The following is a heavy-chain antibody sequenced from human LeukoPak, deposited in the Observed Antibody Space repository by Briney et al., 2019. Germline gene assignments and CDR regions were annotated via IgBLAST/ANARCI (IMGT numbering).Heavy chain of an antibody. J-gene: IGHJ4*02. D-gene: IGHD5-18*01. V-gene: IGHV1-69*05. CDR2: IIPIFGTA. CDR1: VGTFSSYA. CDR3: ARDRGYSYGYLDY. Sequence: SVTVSCQASVGTFSSYAISWVRQAPGQGLEWMGGIIPIFGTANYAQKFQGRVTITTDESTSTAYMELSSLRSEDTAVYYCARDRGYSYGYLDYWGQGTLVTVSS.